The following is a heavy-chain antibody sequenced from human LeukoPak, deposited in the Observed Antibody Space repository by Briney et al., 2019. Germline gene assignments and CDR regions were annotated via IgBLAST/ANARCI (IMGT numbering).Heavy chain of an antibody. V-gene: IGHV4-4*02. J-gene: IGHJ5*02. CDR2: ISLSGHT. CDR3: ARVGRRGYRVNNWFDP. Sequence: SETLSLTCGVSGGSITTTNYWSWVRQPPGQGLEWIGEISLSGHTNYNPSLKSRVTISVDTSKNQFSLKLSSVTAADTAVYYCARVGRRGYRVNNWFDPWGQGTLVTVSS. CDR1: GGSITTTNY. D-gene: IGHD5-18*01.